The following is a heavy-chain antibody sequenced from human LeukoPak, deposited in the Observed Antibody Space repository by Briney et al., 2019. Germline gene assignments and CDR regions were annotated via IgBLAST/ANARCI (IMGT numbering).Heavy chain of an antibody. V-gene: IGHV1-69*05. D-gene: IGHD5-24*01. J-gene: IGHJ4*02. CDR2: IIPIFGTA. Sequence: SVKVSCKASGGTFSSYAISWVRQAPGQGLEWMGGIIPIFGTANYAQKFQGRVTITTDESTSTAYMELSSLRSEDTAVYYCARHHRAVYYFDYWGQGTLVTLSS. CDR1: GGTFSSYA. CDR3: ARHHRAVYYFDY.